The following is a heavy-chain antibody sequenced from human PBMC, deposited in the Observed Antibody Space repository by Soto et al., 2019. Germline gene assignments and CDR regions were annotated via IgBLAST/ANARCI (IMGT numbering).Heavy chain of an antibody. CDR3: ARGGPGTYFDY. CDR1: GFTFSSYA. Sequence: EVQLLESGGGLVQPGGSLRLSCAASGFTFSSYAMRWVRQAPGKGLEWVSAVSGSGGSTYYADSVKGRFTISRDNSKNTLYLQMNSLRAEHTAVYYCARGGPGTYFDYWGQGTLVTVSS. CDR2: VSGSGGST. D-gene: IGHD6-13*01. V-gene: IGHV3-23*01. J-gene: IGHJ4*02.